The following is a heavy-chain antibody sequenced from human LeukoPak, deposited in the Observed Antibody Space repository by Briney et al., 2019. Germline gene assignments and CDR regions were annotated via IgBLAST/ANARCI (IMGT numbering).Heavy chain of an antibody. CDR1: GGSISSGDYY. Sequence: PSETLSLTCTVSGGSISSGDYYWSWIRQPPGKGLEWIGYIYYSGSTYYNPSLKSRVTISVDTSKNQFSLKLSSVTAADTAVYYCARQGGFGGSYYYFDYWGQGTLVTVSS. D-gene: IGHD1-26*01. CDR2: IYYSGST. V-gene: IGHV4-30-4*08. J-gene: IGHJ4*02. CDR3: ARQGGFGGSYYYFDY.